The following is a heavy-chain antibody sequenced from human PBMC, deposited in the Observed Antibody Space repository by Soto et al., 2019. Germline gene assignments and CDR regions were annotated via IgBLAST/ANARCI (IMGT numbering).Heavy chain of an antibody. D-gene: IGHD3-22*01. CDR1: GFTVSSNY. V-gene: IGHV3-53*02. J-gene: IGHJ4*02. CDR3: AKYYSSGYYSEKYIDY. CDR2: IYSGGST. Sequence: EVQLVETGGGLIQPGGSLRLSCAASGFTVSSNYMSWVRQAPGKGLEWVSVIYSGGSTYYADSVKGRFTISRDNSKNPLYLQMNSLRAEDTAVYYCAKYYSSGYYSEKYIDYWGQGTLVTVSS.